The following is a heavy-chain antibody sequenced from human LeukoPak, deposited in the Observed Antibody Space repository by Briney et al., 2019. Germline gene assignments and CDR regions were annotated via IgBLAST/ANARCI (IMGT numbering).Heavy chain of an antibody. CDR2: ISSSSSTI. CDR3: AREQYYYDSSGYYYGMDV. D-gene: IGHD3-22*01. J-gene: IGHJ6*02. Sequence: GGSLRLSCAASGFTFSSYSMNWVRQAPGKGLEWVSYISSSSSTIYYADSVKGRFTISRDNAKNSLYLQMNSLRAEDTAVYYCAREQYYYDSSGYYYGMDVWGQGTTVTVSS. V-gene: IGHV3-48*04. CDR1: GFTFSSYS.